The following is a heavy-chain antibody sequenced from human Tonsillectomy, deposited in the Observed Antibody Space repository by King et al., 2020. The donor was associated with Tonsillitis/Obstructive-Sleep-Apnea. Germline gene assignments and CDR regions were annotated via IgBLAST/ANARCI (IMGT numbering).Heavy chain of an antibody. J-gene: IGHJ5*02. Sequence: QLVQSGAEVKKPGSSLKVSCKASGGTFSSYAIGWVRQAPGQGLEWMGGIIPIFGTANYAQKFQGRVTITADESTSTAYMELGSLRSEDTAVYYCASGHSLRFLDWFDPWGQGTLVTVSS. D-gene: IGHD3-3*01. V-gene: IGHV1-69*12. CDR3: ASGHSLRFLDWFDP. CDR2: IIPIFGTA. CDR1: GGTFSSYA.